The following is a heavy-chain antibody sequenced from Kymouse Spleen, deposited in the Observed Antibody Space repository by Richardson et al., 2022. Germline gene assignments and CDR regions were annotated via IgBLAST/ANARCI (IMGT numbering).Heavy chain of an antibody. D-gene: IGHD1-26*01. Sequence: QVQLVESGGGVVQPGRSLRLSCAASGFTFSSYGMHWVRQAPGKGLEWVAVIWYDGSNKYYADSVKGRFTISRDNSKNTLYLQMNSLRAEDTAVYYCARGEKEPHYYYYYGMDVWGQGTTVTVSS. CDR1: GFTFSSYG. CDR2: IWYDGSNK. CDR3: ARGEKEPHYYYYYGMDV. V-gene: IGHV3-33*01. J-gene: IGHJ6*02.